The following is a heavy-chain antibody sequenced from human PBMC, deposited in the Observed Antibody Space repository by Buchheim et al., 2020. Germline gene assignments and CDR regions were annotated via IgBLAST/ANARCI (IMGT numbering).Heavy chain of an antibody. V-gene: IGHV3-7*02. CDR1: GLTFSRFW. CDR3: VSGGHLDV. J-gene: IGHJ6*03. Sequence: EVQVVESGGGLVQPGGSLRLSCAASGLTFSRFWMSWARQAPGKGLEWVANIKEDGSERNYVDSVKGRYTISRDNAKNSLYLQMNSLRVEDTAVYHCVSGGHLDVWGKGTT. CDR2: IKEDGSER. D-gene: IGHD4-23*01.